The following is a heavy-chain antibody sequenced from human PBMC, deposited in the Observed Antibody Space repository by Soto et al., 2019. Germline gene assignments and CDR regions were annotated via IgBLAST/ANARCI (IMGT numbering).Heavy chain of an antibody. Sequence: QVHLVESGGGVVQPGTSLRLSCAASGFTFSTSAMHWVRQAPGKGLEWVAALWYDGSNKYYAESVKGRFTISRDTFENTFYLQMSSLRVEDTAVYYCAKARRWDAWDFDYWGQGTRVTVSS. D-gene: IGHD1-26*01. CDR1: GFTFSTSA. CDR2: LWYDGSNK. CDR3: AKARRWDAWDFDY. J-gene: IGHJ4*02. V-gene: IGHV3-33*06.